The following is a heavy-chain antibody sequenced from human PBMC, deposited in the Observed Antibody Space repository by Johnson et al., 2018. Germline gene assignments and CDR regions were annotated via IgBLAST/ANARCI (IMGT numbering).Heavy chain of an antibody. CDR1: GFTFSNYG. CDR2: ISYDGSNK. CDR3: AKDAQFLEWVGVGMDV. D-gene: IGHD3-3*01. Sequence: QVQLVESGGGVVQPGRSLRLSCAVSGFTFSNYGMHWVRQAPGKGLEWVAVISYDGSNKYYADSVKGRFTISRDNSKNTRDVQMNSLRAEDRAVDYCAKDAQFLEWVGVGMDVWGQGTTVTVSS. V-gene: IGHV3-30*18. J-gene: IGHJ6*02.